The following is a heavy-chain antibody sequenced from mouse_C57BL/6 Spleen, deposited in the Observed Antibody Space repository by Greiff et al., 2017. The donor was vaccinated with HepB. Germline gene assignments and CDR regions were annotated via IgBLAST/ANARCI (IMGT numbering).Heavy chain of an antibody. Sequence: EVQVVESGGDLVKPGGSLKLSCAASGFTFSSYGMSWVRQTPDKRLEWVATISSGGSYTYYPDSVKGRFTISRDNAKNTLYLQMSSLKSEDTALYYCARRTVVGGYFDYWGQGTTLTVSS. V-gene: IGHV5-6*01. CDR3: ARRTVVGGYFDY. D-gene: IGHD1-1*01. J-gene: IGHJ2*01. CDR1: GFTFSSYG. CDR2: ISSGGSYT.